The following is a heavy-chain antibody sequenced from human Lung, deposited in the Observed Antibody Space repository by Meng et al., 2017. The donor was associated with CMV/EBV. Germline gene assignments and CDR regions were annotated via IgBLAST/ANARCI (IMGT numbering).Heavy chain of an antibody. CDR1: GGSINSSNW. CDR3: ASFPPPGKQWLVTDY. J-gene: IGHJ4*02. CDR2: IYHSGST. V-gene: IGHV4-4*02. D-gene: IGHD6-19*01. Sequence: QRQLLQSGPGPVKPSGTLSLTCAVSGGSINSSNWLSWVRQPPGKGLEWIGEIYHSGSTNYSPSLKSRVTISVDKSKNQFSLKLSSVTAVDTAVYYCASFPPPGKQWLVTDYWGQGTLVTVSS.